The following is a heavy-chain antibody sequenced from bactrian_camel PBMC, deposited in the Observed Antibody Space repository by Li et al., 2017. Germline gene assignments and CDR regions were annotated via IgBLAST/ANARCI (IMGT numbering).Heavy chain of an antibody. CDR1: GYIYNTYA. CDR3: AVRSIGGMRYGLRANEYMY. CDR2: IHTERDDT. V-gene: IGHV3S31*01. J-gene: IGHJ4*01. D-gene: IGHD3*01. Sequence: LVESGGGSVQAGGSLRLSCAASGYIYNTYAWFRRPPAKEREGIAAIHTERDDTWYADSVKGRFTISQDKSDNMVYLQMNSLKPEDTANYRCAVRSIGGMRYGLRANEYMYWGQGTQVTVS.